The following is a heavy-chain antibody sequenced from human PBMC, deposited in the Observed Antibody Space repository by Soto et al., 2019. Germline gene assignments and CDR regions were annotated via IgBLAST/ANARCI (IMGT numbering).Heavy chain of an antibody. CDR1: GFIFSDYY. CDR3: ARDLAWKRGKVGRYYYGMDV. J-gene: IGHJ6*02. Sequence: QVLLVESGGGLVKPGGSLRLSCAASGFIFSDYYMSWVRQTPGKGLECVSYISTRSTYTNYADSVKGRFTISRDNAKNSLYLQMDSLRVEDTAVYYCARDLAWKRGKVGRYYYGMDVWGQGTTVTVSS. V-gene: IGHV3-11*06. D-gene: IGHD1-1*01. CDR2: ISTRSTYT.